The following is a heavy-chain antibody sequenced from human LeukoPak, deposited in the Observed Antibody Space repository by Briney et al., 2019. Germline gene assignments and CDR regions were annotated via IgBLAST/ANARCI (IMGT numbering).Heavy chain of an antibody. V-gene: IGHV3-21*01. Sequence: GGSLRLSCAASGFTFSSYSMNWGRQAPGKGLEWVSSISSSSSYIYYADSVKGRFTISRDNAKNSLYLQMNSLRAEDTAVYYCARDAISSWYLAPLFDYWGQGTLVTVSS. CDR2: ISSSSSYI. CDR3: ARDAISSWYLAPLFDY. J-gene: IGHJ4*02. CDR1: GFTFSSYS. D-gene: IGHD6-13*01.